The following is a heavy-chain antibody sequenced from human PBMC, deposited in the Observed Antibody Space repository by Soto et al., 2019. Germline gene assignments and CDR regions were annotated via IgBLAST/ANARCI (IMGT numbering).Heavy chain of an antibody. CDR3: ARGGMGTLPAEGGSWFDP. CDR1: GGSISSSNW. D-gene: IGHD2-2*01. Sequence: QVQLQESGPGLVKPSGTLSLTCAVSGGSISSSNWWSWVRQPPGKGLEWIGEIYHSGSTNYNPSLKSRGTISVDKSKNQFSLKLSSVTAADTAVYYCARGGMGTLPAEGGSWFDPWGQGTLVTVSS. V-gene: IGHV4-4*02. CDR2: IYHSGST. J-gene: IGHJ5*02.